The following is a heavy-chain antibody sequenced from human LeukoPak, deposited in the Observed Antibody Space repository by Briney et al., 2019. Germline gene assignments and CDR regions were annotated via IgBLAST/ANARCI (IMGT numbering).Heavy chain of an antibody. J-gene: IGHJ5*02. D-gene: IGHD6-13*01. CDR2: MNPNSGNT. CDR1: GYTFTNYD. CDR3: ARGGASAAARRFDP. V-gene: IGHV1-8*03. Sequence: ASVKVSCKTSGYTFTNYDINWVRQAPGPGLEWMGWMNPNSGNTGYAQKFRGRVTITSHTSISTAYMELRGLRSEDTAVYYCARGGASAAARRFDPWGQGTLVTVSS.